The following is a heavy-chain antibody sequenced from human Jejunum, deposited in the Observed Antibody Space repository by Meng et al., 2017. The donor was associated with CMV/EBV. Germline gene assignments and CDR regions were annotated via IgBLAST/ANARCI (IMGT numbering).Heavy chain of an antibody. CDR3: ARTPDLGYCSHTSCSRIDY. V-gene: IGHV3-23*01. J-gene: IGHJ4*02. D-gene: IGHD2-2*03. CDR2: ISGNGDRT. Sequence: FALSWLRQAPGRGLEWVSTISGNGDRTSYGDSVKGRFIVSRVNSENTLYLQMNSLRAEDTAIYYCARTPDLGYCSHTSCSRIDYWGQGTLVTVSS. CDR1: FA.